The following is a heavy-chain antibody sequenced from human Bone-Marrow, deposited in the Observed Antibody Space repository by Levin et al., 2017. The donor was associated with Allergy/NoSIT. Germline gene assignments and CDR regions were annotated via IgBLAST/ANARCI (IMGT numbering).Heavy chain of an antibody. V-gene: IGHV3-11*01. CDR2: ISTSASNI. J-gene: IGHJ5*02. CDR3: ARGADRFDP. CDR1: GFIFSDYY. Sequence: GGSLRLSCAASGFIFSDYYMTWIRQAPGRGLEWVSYISTSASNIYYADSVKGRFTVSRDNANNSLFLHMRSLTAEDTAVYYCARGADRFDPWGQGTLVTVSS.